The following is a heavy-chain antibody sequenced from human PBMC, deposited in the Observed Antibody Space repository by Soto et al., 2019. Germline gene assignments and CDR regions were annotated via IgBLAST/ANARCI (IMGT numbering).Heavy chain of an antibody. Sequence: QVQLVQSGAEVKKPGSSVKVSCKASGGTFSSYAISWVRQAPGQGLEWMGGIIPIFGTANYAQKFQGRVTITEDESTSTAYMELSSLRSEDTVVYYWARMGYNWIPRVHGMDVWGQGTTVTVSS. D-gene: IGHD1-20*01. CDR3: ARMGYNWIPRVHGMDV. V-gene: IGHV1-69*01. J-gene: IGHJ6*02. CDR2: IIPIFGTA. CDR1: GGTFSSYA.